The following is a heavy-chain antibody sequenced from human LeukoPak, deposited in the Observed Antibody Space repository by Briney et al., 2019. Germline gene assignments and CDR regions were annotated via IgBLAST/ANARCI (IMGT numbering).Heavy chain of an antibody. Sequence: KLGESLKISCKGSGYSFTSYWIGWVRQMPGKGLEWMGIIYPGDSDTRYSPSSQGQVTISADKSISTAYLQWSSLKASDTAMYYCARRVTTEYNWFDPWGQGTLVTVSS. CDR3: ARRVTTEYNWFDP. D-gene: IGHD4-11*01. CDR2: IYPGDSDT. V-gene: IGHV5-51*01. J-gene: IGHJ5*02. CDR1: GYSFTSYW.